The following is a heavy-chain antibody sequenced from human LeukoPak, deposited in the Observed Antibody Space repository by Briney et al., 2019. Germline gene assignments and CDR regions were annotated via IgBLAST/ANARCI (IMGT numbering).Heavy chain of an antibody. Sequence: ASVKVSCKASGYTFTSYGISWVRQAPGQGLEWMGWISAYNGNTNYAQKLQGRVTMTTDTSTSTAYMELRSLRSDDTAVYYCAGALYSRKIIRTWFDPWGQGTLVTVSS. CDR2: ISAYNGNT. V-gene: IGHV1-18*01. CDR1: GYTFTSYG. D-gene: IGHD6-13*01. CDR3: AGALYSRKIIRTWFDP. J-gene: IGHJ5*02.